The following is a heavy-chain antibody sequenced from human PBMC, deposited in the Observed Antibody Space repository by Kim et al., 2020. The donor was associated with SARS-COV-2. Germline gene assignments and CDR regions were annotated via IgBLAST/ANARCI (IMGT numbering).Heavy chain of an antibody. CDR2: IGGGGART. CDR3: AKCHSGWGYDSFDI. D-gene: IGHD3-10*01. J-gene: IGHJ3*02. CDR1: GFTFSSYA. V-gene: IGHV3-23*01. Sequence: GGSLRLSCAASGFTFSSYAMSWVRQAPGKGLEWVSYIGGGGARTHYAGSVKGRCTISRDNSKNILYLQLNSLRAEDTAVYYCAKCHSGWGYDSFDIWG.